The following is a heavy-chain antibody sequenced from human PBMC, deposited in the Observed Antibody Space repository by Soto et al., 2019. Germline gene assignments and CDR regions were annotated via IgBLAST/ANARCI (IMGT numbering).Heavy chain of an antibody. CDR2: IYSGGST. Sequence: EVQLVESGGGLIQPGGSLRLSCAASGFTVSSTYMSWVRQAPGKGLEWVSVIYSGGSTYYADSVKGRFTISRDNSKNTLYLQMNSLRAEDTAVYYCARNIYDAWSGPDYFDYWGQGTLVTVSS. CDR1: GFTVSSTY. D-gene: IGHD3-3*01. CDR3: ARNIYDAWSGPDYFDY. J-gene: IGHJ4*02. V-gene: IGHV3-53*01.